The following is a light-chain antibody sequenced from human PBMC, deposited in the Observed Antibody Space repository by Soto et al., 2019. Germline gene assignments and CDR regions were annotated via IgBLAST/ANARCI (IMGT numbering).Light chain of an antibody. CDR1: QSVSTY. CDR3: QQYNNGPPWT. CDR2: GAS. V-gene: IGKV3-15*01. J-gene: IGKJ1*01. Sequence: EIVVTQSPATLSVSPGERATLSCRASQSVSTYLAWYQQKPGQAPRLLVYGASTRATGIPGRFSGSGSGTEFPLTIRSLQSEDFAVYYCQQYNNGPPWTFGQGTKVEIK.